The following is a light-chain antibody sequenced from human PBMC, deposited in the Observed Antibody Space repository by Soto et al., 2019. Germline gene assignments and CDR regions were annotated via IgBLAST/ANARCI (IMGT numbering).Light chain of an antibody. J-gene: IGKJ5*01. V-gene: IGKV1-33*01. CDR3: QQYENLPT. CDR1: QSISRY. CDR2: DAS. Sequence: DIQMTQSPSSLSASIGDTVTITCRASQSISRYLNWYQQKPGRAPKLLIYDASNLEAGVPSRFRGSGSGTDFTFTISRLQPEDIATYYCQQYENLPTFGQGTRLEI.